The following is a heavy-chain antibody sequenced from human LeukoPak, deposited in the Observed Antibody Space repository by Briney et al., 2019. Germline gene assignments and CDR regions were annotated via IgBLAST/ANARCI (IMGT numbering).Heavy chain of an antibody. CDR3: AVVYPGDWDYGMDV. CDR1: GFTFTSSA. D-gene: IGHD3-9*01. V-gene: IGHV1-58*02. CDR2: IVVGSGNT. J-gene: IGHJ6*02. Sequence: SVKVSCKASGFTFTSSAMQWVRQARGQRLEWIGWIVVGSGNTNYAQKFQERVTITRDMSTSTAYMELSSLRSEDTAVYYCAVVYPGDWDYGMDVWGQGTTVTVSS.